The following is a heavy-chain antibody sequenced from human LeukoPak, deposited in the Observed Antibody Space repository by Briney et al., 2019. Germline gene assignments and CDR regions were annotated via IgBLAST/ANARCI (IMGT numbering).Heavy chain of an antibody. CDR3: ARVSYNYYDSSGYHPAGAFDI. CDR2: ISAYNGNT. CDR1: GYTFTSYG. J-gene: IGHJ3*02. V-gene: IGHV1-18*01. Sequence: ASVKVSCKASGYTFTSYGISWVRQAPGQGLEWMGWISAYNGNTNYAQKFQGRVTMTRNTSISTAYMELSSLRSEDTAVYYCARVSYNYYDSSGYHPAGAFDIWGQGTMVTVSS. D-gene: IGHD3-22*01.